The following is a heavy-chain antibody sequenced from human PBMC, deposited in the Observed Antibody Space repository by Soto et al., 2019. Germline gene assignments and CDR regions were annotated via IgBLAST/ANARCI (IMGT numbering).Heavy chain of an antibody. D-gene: IGHD6-19*01. CDR3: AKDRFRIAVAPPFDY. CDR1: GFTFSSYG. CDR2: ISYDGSNK. Sequence: PGGSLRLSCAASGFTFSSYGMHWVRQAPGKGLEWVAVISYDGSNKYYADSVKGRFTISRDNSKNTLYLQMNSLRAEDTAVYYCAKDRFRIAVAPPFDYWGQGTLVTVSS. J-gene: IGHJ4*02. V-gene: IGHV3-30*18.